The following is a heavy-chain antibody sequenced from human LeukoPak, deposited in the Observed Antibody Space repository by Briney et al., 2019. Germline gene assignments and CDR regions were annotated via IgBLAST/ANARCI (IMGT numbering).Heavy chain of an antibody. Sequence: ASVKVSCKASGYTFTDYYMHWVRQAPGLGLEWLGRIKPKSGGTTYARKFQGRVTMTRDTSITTAYMELSSLRSDDTAVYYCVNGGVYYEDISGDYWGQGTLVTVSS. CDR1: GYTFTDYY. J-gene: IGHJ4*02. CDR2: IKPKSGGT. V-gene: IGHV1-2*06. CDR3: VNGGVYYEDISGDY. D-gene: IGHD3-22*01.